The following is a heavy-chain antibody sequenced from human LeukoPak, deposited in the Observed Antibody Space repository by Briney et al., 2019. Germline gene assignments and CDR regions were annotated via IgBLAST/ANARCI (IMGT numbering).Heavy chain of an antibody. CDR3: ARIDGPTVFTYYMDL. D-gene: IGHD3-16*01. CDR2: ISPRSETI. V-gene: IGHV3-48*04. Sequence: GGSLRLSCATSGFSFNRRGMNWVRQPPGKGLEWVSYISPRSETIFYAESVQGRFADSRDDAKGSLYLQMHTLRVEDTAVYYCARIDGPTVFTYYMDLWGKGTTVTVAS. CDR1: GFSFNRRG. J-gene: IGHJ6*03.